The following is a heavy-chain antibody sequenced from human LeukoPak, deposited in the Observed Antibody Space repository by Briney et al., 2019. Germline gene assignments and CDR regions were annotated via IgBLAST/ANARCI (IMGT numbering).Heavy chain of an antibody. D-gene: IGHD3-10*02. CDR1: GFTFSSYA. CDR2: ISYDGSNK. CDR3: ARVVRAALNDVTVDY. Sequence: GGSLRLSCAASGFTFSSYAMHWVRQAPGKGLEWVAVISYDGSNKYYADSVKGRFTISRDNSKNTLYLQMNSLRAEDTAVYYCARVVRAALNDVTVDYWGQGTLVTVSS. J-gene: IGHJ4*02. V-gene: IGHV3-30-3*01.